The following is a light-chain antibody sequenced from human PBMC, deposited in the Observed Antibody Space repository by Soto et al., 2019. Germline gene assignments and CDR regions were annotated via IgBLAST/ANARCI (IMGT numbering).Light chain of an antibody. Sequence: VMTQSPAALSVAPGERATLSCRASQSVSSNLAWYQQKPGQAPRLLIYGASTRATGIPARFSGSGSGTEFTLTISSLQSEDFAVYYCQQYNNWPITFGQGTLLEIK. V-gene: IGKV3-15*01. CDR2: GAS. J-gene: IGKJ5*01. CDR3: QQYNNWPIT. CDR1: QSVSSN.